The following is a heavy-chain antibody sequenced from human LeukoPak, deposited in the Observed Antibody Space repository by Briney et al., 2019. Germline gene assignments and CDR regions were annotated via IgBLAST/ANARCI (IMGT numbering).Heavy chain of an antibody. J-gene: IGHJ6*02. CDR1: GFTFSGSA. CDR3: AKEGDYNYYYGMDV. D-gene: IGHD3-10*01. Sequence: PGGSLRLSCAASGFTFSGSAMHWVRQASGKGLEWVGRIRSKANSYATAYAASVKGRFTISRDDSKNTAYLQMNSLRAEDTAVYYCAKEGDYNYYYGMDVWGQGTTVTVSS. V-gene: IGHV3-73*01. CDR2: IRSKANSYAT.